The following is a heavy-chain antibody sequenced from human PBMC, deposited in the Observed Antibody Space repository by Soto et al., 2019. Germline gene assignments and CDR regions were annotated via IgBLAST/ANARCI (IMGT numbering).Heavy chain of an antibody. CDR3: ARDRITIFGVVINWFDP. V-gene: IGHV3-30-3*01. D-gene: IGHD3-3*01. CDR2: ISYDGSNK. J-gene: IGHJ5*02. CDR1: GFTFSSYA. Sequence: QVQLVESGGGVVQPGRSLRLSCAASGFTFSSYAMHWVRQAPGKGLEWVAVISYDGSNKYYADSVKGRFTISRDTSKNPLYLHMHSLRAEDTAVYYWARDRITIFGVVINWFDPWGQGTLVTVSS.